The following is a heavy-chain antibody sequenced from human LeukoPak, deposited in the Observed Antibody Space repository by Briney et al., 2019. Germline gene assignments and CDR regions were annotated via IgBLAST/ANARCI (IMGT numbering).Heavy chain of an antibody. CDR1: GFTFSSYW. J-gene: IGHJ3*02. D-gene: IGHD1-20*01. V-gene: IGHV3-74*01. CDR2: INSDGSST. Sequence: GGSLRLSCAASGFTFSSYWMHWVRQAAGKGLVWVSRINSDGSSTSYADSVKGRFTISRDNAKNSLYLQMNSLRAEDTAVYYCTRDEYNWNVDAFDIWGQGTVVTVSS. CDR3: TRDEYNWNVDAFDI.